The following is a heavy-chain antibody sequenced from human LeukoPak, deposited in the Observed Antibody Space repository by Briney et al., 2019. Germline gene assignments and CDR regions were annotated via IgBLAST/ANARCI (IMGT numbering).Heavy chain of an antibody. CDR2: VKQDGSEK. CDR3: ARGITMLRGVIFLY. J-gene: IGHJ4*02. CDR1: GFTFSTYW. V-gene: IGHV3-7*01. D-gene: IGHD3-10*01. Sequence: GGSLRLSCAASGFTFSTYWMSWVRQAPGKGLEWVANVKQDGSEKYYVDSVKGRFTISRDNAKNSLYLQMNSLRAEDTAVYYCARGITMLRGVIFLYWGQGTLVTVSS.